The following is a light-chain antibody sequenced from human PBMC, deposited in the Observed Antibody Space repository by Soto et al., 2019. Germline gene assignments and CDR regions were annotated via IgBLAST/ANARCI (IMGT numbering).Light chain of an antibody. CDR3: SSYGGSNNLL. CDR1: SRDIGGYDF. CDR2: DVI. Sequence: QSALTQPPSASGSPGQSVTISCTGTSRDIGGYDFVSWYQQHPGKAPKILIYDVIKRPSGVPDRFSGSKSGNTASLTVSGLQTDDEADYYCSSYGGSNNLLFGGGTKVTVL. V-gene: IGLV2-8*01. J-gene: IGLJ2*01.